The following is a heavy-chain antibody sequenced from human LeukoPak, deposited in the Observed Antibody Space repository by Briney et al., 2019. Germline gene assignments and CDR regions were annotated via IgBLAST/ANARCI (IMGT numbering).Heavy chain of an antibody. CDR2: INSNGDST. J-gene: IGHJ4*02. D-gene: IGHD6-19*01. CDR1: GFTFCIFT. Sequence: GGSLRLSCAASGFTFCIFTVSWVRQAPGKGLEWISTINSNGDSTYYADSVKGRFTISRDNSKNTVFLQMNSLSAEDTALYYCAKDGLCPDVWPTRIAVSGYIDSWGQGILVTVSS. V-gene: IGHV3-23*01. CDR3: AKDGLCPDVWPTRIAVSGYIDS.